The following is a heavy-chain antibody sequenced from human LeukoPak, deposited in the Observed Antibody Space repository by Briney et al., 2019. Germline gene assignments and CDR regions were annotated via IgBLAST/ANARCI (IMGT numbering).Heavy chain of an antibody. V-gene: IGHV3-7*01. CDR2: IKQDGSEQ. Sequence: GGSLRLSCVTSGFTLSSFWMNWVRQAPGKGLECVANIKQDGSEQYYVDSVKGRFTISRDNAKKSLSLHMDSLRAEDTAVYYCATTGGYDYWYFDLWGRGTLVTVSS. CDR1: GFTLSSFW. J-gene: IGHJ2*01. CDR3: ATTGGYDYWYFDL. D-gene: IGHD5-12*01.